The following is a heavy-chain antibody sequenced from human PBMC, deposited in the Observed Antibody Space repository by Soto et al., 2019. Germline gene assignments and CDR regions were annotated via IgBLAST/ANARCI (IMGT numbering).Heavy chain of an antibody. CDR2: MYSGGST. J-gene: IGHJ6*02. CDR3: ARDPGHGLDV. Sequence: XESLGLSCAASGFTVSNNYMSWVRQPPGKGLEWVSVMYSGGSTYYADSVKGRFTISRDNSKNTLYLQMNSLRAEDTAVYYCARDPGHGLDVWGQGTTVTVSS. CDR1: GFTVSNNY. D-gene: IGHD1-1*01. V-gene: IGHV3-53*01.